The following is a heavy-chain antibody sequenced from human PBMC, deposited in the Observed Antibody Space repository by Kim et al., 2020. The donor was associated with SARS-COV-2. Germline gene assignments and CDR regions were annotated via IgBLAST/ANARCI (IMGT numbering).Heavy chain of an antibody. CDR1: GFTFSSYA. J-gene: IGHJ6*02. Sequence: GGSLRLSCAASGFTFSSYAMHWVRQAPGKGLEWVAVISYDGSNKYYADSVKGRFTISRDNSKNTLYLQMNSLRAEDTAVYYCAREPYYGSGSYPYYYYGMDVWGQGTTVTVSS. CDR3: AREPYYGSGSYPYYYYGMDV. D-gene: IGHD3-10*01. V-gene: IGHV3-30*04. CDR2: ISYDGSNK.